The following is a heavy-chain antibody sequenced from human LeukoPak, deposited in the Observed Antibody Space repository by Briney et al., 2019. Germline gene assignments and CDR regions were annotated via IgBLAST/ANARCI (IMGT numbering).Heavy chain of an antibody. CDR3: ARAPLPYYYDSSGYLGSSAFDY. CDR2: INPNSGGT. J-gene: IGHJ4*02. CDR1: GYTFTGYY. V-gene: IGHV1-2*02. D-gene: IGHD3-22*01. Sequence: GASVKVSCKASGYTFTGYYMHWVRQAPGQGLEWMGWINPNSGGTNYAQKFQGRVTMTRDTSISTAYMELSRLRSDDTAVYYCARAPLPYYYDSSGYLGSSAFDYWGQGTLVTVSS.